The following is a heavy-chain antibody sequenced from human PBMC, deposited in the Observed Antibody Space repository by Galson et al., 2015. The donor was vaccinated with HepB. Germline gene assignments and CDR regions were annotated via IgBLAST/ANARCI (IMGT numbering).Heavy chain of an antibody. D-gene: IGHD3-16*01. CDR2: MSPSSGKT. CDR3: AVPLGGGLGP. CDR1: GYSFTSYD. J-gene: IGHJ5*02. Sequence: SVKVSCKASGYSFTSYDINWVRQAPGQGLEWMGWMSPSSGKTGFAQKFQGRVSMTRNTSISTAYMELSSLRSEDTAVYYCAVPLGGGLGPWGQGTLVTVSS. V-gene: IGHV1-8*01.